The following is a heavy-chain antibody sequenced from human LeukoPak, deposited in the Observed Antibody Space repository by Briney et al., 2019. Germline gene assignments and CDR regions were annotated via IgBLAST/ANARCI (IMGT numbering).Heavy chain of an antibody. Sequence: PGGSLRLSCAASGFTFSSYEMNWVRQAPGKGLEWVSYISSSGSNIYYADSVKGRFTISRDNAKNSLYLQMNSLRAEDTAVYYCASLNYCSSTSCDGLDYWGQGTLVTVSS. CDR2: ISSSGSNI. CDR3: ASLNYCSSTSCDGLDY. V-gene: IGHV3-48*03. CDR1: GFTFSSYE. J-gene: IGHJ4*02. D-gene: IGHD2-2*01.